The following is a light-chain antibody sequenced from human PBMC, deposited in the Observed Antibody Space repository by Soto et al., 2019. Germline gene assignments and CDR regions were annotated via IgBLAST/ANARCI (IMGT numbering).Light chain of an antibody. CDR2: GVS. V-gene: IGKV3D-15*01. CDR1: QHVSRN. J-gene: IGKJ2*01. Sequence: EIVMTQSPGTLSVSPGERATLSCRASQHVSRNVAWYRQKPGQAPTLLIYGVSTRATGIPARFSGSASGTEFTLTISSLQSEDFAVYFCQQYNNWPYTFGQGTKLEIK. CDR3: QQYNNWPYT.